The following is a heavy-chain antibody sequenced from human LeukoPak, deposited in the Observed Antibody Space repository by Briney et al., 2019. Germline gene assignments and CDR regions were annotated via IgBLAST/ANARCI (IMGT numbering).Heavy chain of an antibody. D-gene: IGHD3-9*01. Sequence: GRSLRLSSAASGFTFSSYGMHWVRQAPGKGLEWVAVISYDGSDKYYADSVKGRFTISRDNSKNTLYLQMNSLRAEDTAVYYCAKAHYDIWAIDYWGQGTLVTVSS. CDR1: GFTFSSYG. V-gene: IGHV3-30*18. J-gene: IGHJ4*02. CDR2: ISYDGSDK. CDR3: AKAHYDIWAIDY.